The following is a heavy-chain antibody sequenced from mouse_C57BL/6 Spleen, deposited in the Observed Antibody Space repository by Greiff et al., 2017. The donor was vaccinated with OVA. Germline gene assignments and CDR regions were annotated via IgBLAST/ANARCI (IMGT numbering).Heavy chain of an antibody. Sequence: VQVVESGAELARPGASVKLSCKASGYTFTSYGISWVKQRTGQGLEWIGETYPRSGNTYYNEKFKGKATLTADKSSSTAYMELRSLTSEDSAVYFCARDDYYGRRGWYFDVWGTGTTVTVSS. CDR2: TYPRSGNT. J-gene: IGHJ1*03. V-gene: IGHV1-81*01. CDR3: ARDDYYGRRGWYFDV. D-gene: IGHD1-1*01. CDR1: GYTFTSYG.